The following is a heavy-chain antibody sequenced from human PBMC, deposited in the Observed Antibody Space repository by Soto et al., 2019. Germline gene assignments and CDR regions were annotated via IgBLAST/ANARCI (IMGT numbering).Heavy chain of an antibody. V-gene: IGHV4-39*01. CDR1: GGSISSSSYY. CDR3: ARRPLYKNYDGSGYKGGFDAFDI. Sequence: QLQLQESGPGLVKPSETLSLTCTVSGGSISSSSYYWGWIRQPPGKGLEWIGSNYYSGSTYCNASLKSRVTISVDTSKNRFSVELISGTATDTAVYYCARRPLYKNYDGSGYKGGFDAFDIWGQGTMVSVYS. D-gene: IGHD3-22*01. J-gene: IGHJ3*02. CDR2: NYYSGST.